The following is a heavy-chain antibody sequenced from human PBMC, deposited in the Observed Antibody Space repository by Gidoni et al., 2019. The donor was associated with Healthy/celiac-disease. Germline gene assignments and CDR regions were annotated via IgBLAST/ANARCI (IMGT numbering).Heavy chain of an antibody. V-gene: IGHV3-15*01. CDR1: GFTFSNAW. D-gene: IGHD2-8*01. CDR3: TTEIVRTFDY. Sequence: EVQLVESGGGLVKPGGSLRLSCAASGFTFSNAWMSWVRQAPGKGLEWVGRITSKTDGGTTDYAAPVKGRFTISRDDSKNTLYLQMNSLKTEDTAVYYCTTEIVRTFDYWGQGTLVTVSS. J-gene: IGHJ4*02. CDR2: ITSKTDGGTT.